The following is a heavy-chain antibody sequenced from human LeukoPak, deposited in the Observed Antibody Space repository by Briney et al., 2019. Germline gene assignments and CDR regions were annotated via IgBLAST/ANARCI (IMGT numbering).Heavy chain of an antibody. Sequence: PGGSLRLSCAASGFTFSSYAMSWVRQAPGKGLEWVSAISGSGGSTYYADSVKGRFTISRDNSKNTLYLQMNSLRAEDTAVYYCAKDLVGYSSGGYFDYWGLGTLVTVSS. V-gene: IGHV3-23*01. CDR1: GFTFSSYA. CDR3: AKDLVGYSSGGYFDY. CDR2: ISGSGGST. J-gene: IGHJ4*02. D-gene: IGHD6-19*01.